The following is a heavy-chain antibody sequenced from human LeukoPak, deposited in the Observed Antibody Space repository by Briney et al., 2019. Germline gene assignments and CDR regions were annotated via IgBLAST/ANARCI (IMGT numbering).Heavy chain of an antibody. CDR1: GFTFSSCA. V-gene: IGHV3-30-3*01. CDR2: IPYDGSNK. Sequence: GGSLRLSCAASGFTFSSCAMHWVRQAPGKGLEWVAVIPYDGSNKYYADSVKGRFTISRDNSKNTLYLQMNSLRGEDTAVYYCARDRPDSSGWPIDYWGQGTLVTVSS. CDR3: ARDRPDSSGWPIDY. D-gene: IGHD6-19*01. J-gene: IGHJ4*02.